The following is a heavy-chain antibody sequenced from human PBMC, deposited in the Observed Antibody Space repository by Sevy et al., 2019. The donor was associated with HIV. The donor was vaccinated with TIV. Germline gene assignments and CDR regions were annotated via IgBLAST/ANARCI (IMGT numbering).Heavy chain of an antibody. V-gene: IGHV4-59*01. J-gene: IGHJ5*02. Sequence: SETLSLTCTVSGGSISSYYWSWIRQPPGKGLEWIGYIYYSGSTNYNPSLKSRVTISVDTSNNQFPLKLSSVTAADTAVYYCAGTPGNWNQYNWFDPWGQGTLVTVSS. CDR3: AGTPGNWNQYNWFDP. CDR2: IYYSGST. CDR1: GGSISSYY. D-gene: IGHD1-20*01.